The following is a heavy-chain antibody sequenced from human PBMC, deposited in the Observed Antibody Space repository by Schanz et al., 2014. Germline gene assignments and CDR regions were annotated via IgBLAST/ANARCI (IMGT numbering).Heavy chain of an antibody. D-gene: IGHD5-18*01. V-gene: IGHV3-23*01. CDR3: AKDAENTAMITDYFDY. CDR2: IGVDGTTT. Sequence: EVQLLESGGGLVQPGGSLRLSCLASGFAFSSYGMNWLRQAPGKGLEWVSVIGVDGTTTYYADSVKGRFTISRDNSKNTLYLQMNSLRPEDTAVYYCAKDAENTAMITDYFDYWGQGTLDTVSS. J-gene: IGHJ4*02. CDR1: GFAFSSYG.